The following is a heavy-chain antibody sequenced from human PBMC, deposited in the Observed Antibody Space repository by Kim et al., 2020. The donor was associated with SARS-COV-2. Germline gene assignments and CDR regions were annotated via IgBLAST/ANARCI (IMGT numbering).Heavy chain of an antibody. CDR3: ARDQARGGGMDV. V-gene: IGHV4-59*01. Sequence: NSNPSLKSRVTISVDTSKNQFSLKLSSVTAADTAVYYCARDQARGGGMDVWGQGTTVTVSS. J-gene: IGHJ6*02. D-gene: IGHD3-16*01.